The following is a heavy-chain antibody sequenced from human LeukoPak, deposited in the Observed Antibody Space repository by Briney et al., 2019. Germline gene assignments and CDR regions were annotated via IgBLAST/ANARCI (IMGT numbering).Heavy chain of an antibody. CDR3: ARVPDIYCPSGSCVDY. CDR2: LNPNTGGT. V-gene: IGHV1-2*06. D-gene: IGHD1-26*01. Sequence: ASVQVSCKASGYIFTGSYIHWVRQAPGQGLEWMGRLNPNTGGTIVAQKFQDRVTFTRDTSITTGYMELSSLISDDTAVYYCARVPDIYCPSGSCVDYWGQGTLVTVSS. CDR1: GYIFTGSY. J-gene: IGHJ4*02.